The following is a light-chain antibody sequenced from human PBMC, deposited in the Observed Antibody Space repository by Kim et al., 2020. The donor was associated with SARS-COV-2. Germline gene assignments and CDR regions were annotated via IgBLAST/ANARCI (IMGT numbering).Light chain of an antibody. Sequence: VAPGQTASITSSGDEWGDKYACWYQQKPGQSPVLVIYQDSKRPSGIPERFSGSNSGNTATLTISGTQAMDEADYYCQAWDSSSNYVFGTGTKVTVL. CDR2: QDS. V-gene: IGLV3-1*01. CDR1: EWGDKY. J-gene: IGLJ1*01. CDR3: QAWDSSSNYV.